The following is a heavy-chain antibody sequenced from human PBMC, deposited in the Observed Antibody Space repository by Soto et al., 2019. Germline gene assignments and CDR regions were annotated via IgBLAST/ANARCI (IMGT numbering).Heavy chain of an antibody. Sequence: SETLSLTCAVSGFVISRCNYWGWIRKPPGKGLEWIGSIFHGGNTYYNPSLKSRVTISGDRSKNQFSLKLNSVTAADTAVYYCARARWYDAFDVWGQGTVVTVSS. CDR1: GFVISRCNY. J-gene: IGHJ3*01. CDR2: IFHGGNT. D-gene: IGHD2-15*01. CDR3: ARARWYDAFDV. V-gene: IGHV4-38-2*01.